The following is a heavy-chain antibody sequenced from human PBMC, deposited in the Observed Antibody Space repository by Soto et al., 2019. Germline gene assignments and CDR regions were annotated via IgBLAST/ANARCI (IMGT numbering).Heavy chain of an antibody. V-gene: IGHV3-30*18. CDR1: GFTFSSYG. D-gene: IGHD5-12*01. Sequence: QVQLVESGGGVVQPGRSLRLSCAASGFTFSSYGMHWVRQAPGKGLEWVAVISYDGSNKYYADSVKGRFTISRDNSKNTLYLHMNSLRSEDTAVYYCAKSTYNGYPFDFWGQGTLVTVSS. CDR3: AKSTYNGYPFDF. CDR2: ISYDGSNK. J-gene: IGHJ4*02.